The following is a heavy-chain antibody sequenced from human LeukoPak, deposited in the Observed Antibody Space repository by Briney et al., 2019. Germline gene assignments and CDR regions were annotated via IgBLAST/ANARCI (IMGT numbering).Heavy chain of an antibody. CDR2: IYYSGST. CDR3: ARAANKYSSRNWFDP. Sequence: SETLSLTCTVSGGSISSSSYYWGWIRQPPGKGLEWIGSIYYSGSTYYNPSLKSRVTISVDTSKNQFSLKLSSVTAADTAVYYCARAANKYSSRNWFDPWGQGTLVTVSS. J-gene: IGHJ5*02. D-gene: IGHD6-13*01. V-gene: IGHV4-39*01. CDR1: GGSISSSSYY.